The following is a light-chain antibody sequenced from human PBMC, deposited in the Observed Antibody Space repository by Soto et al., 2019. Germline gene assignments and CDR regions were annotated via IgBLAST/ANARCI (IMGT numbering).Light chain of an antibody. CDR3: QKCDYLPI. J-gene: IGKJ3*01. Sequence: DIQMTQSPSSLSASVGDRVTITCQASHDITSYLNWYQHKPGKAPKLLIYDASILEAGVPSRFSVSGSGTDFAFTISSLEREDVATYYCQKCDYLPIFGPGTTVDFK. V-gene: IGKV1-33*01. CDR2: DAS. CDR1: HDITSY.